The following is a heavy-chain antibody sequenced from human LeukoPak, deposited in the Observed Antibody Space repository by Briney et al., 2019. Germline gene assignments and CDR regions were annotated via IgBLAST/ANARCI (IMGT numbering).Heavy chain of an antibody. CDR2: IYPGDSDT. CDR3: ARPSGGIVVVPAAIGY. V-gene: IGHV5-51*01. J-gene: IGHJ4*02. Sequence: GESLKISCKGSGYRFTSYWIGWVRQMPGKGLEWMGIIYPGDSDTRYSPSFQGQVTISADKSISTAHLQWSSLKASDTAMYYCARPSGGIVVVPAAIGYWGQGTLVTVSS. D-gene: IGHD2-2*01. CDR1: GYRFTSYW.